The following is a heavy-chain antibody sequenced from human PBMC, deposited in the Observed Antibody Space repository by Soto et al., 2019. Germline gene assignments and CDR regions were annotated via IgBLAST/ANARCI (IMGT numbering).Heavy chain of an antibody. Sequence: QVHLVQSGAEVKKPGASVKVSCKGSGYGFTTYGITSVRQAPGQGLEWMAWISAHNGNTNDAQKIQGRVTVTRDTSTSTAYLELRSLRYDDSAVYYCARGRYGDYWGQGAMVTVSS. D-gene: IGHD1-1*01. CDR1: GYGFTTYG. V-gene: IGHV1-18*01. CDR2: ISAHNGNT. CDR3: ARGRYGDY. J-gene: IGHJ4*02.